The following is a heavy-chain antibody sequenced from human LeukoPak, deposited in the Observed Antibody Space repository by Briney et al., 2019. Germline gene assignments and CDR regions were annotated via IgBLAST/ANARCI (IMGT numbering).Heavy chain of an antibody. CDR2: IYYSGST. D-gene: IGHD6-13*01. CDR3: AREIAAAGTNWFDP. Sequence: SETLSLTCTVSGGPISSSSYYWGWIRQPPGKGLEWIGSIYYSGSTYYNPSLKSRVTISVDRSKNQFSLKLSSVTAADTAVYYCAREIAAAGTNWFDPWGQGTLVTVSS. CDR1: GGPISSSSYY. J-gene: IGHJ5*02. V-gene: IGHV4-39*07.